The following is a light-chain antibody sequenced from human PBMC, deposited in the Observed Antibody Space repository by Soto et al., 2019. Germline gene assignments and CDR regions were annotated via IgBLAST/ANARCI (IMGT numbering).Light chain of an antibody. CDR1: QSVYNN. CDR2: GAS. J-gene: IGKJ3*01. CDR3: QQYNNWPPVT. Sequence: EIVLTQSPGTLSLSPGDRATLSCRASQSVYNNLAWYQQKPGQAPRLLIYGASTRATGIPARFSGSGSGTEFTLTISSLQSEDFAVYFCQQYNNWPPVTFGPGTKVDIK. V-gene: IGKV3-15*01.